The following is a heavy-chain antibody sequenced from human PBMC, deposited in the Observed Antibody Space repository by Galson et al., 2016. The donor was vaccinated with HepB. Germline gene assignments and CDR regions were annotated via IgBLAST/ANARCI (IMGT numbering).Heavy chain of an antibody. J-gene: IGHJ4*02. CDR3: AHRLSPVDGDWLRY. D-gene: IGHD3/OR15-3a*01. Sequence: PALVKPPQTLTLTCSFSGFALTTYRVGVAWFRQPPGKGLEWLAIIYSDDEKHYSPSLMSRLTITKDTPNKQMVLTMTNMDPVDTATYYCAHRLSPVDGDWLRYWGQGTLVTVSS. V-gene: IGHV2-5*02. CDR1: GFALTTYRVG. CDR2: IYSDDEK.